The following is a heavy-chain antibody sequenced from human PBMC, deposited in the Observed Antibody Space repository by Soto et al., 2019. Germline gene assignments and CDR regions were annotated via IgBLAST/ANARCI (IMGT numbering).Heavy chain of an antibody. J-gene: IGHJ4*02. CDR1: GYTFTSYG. CDR2: ISAYNGNT. V-gene: IGHV1-18*01. CDR3: ARDLPLASSSLYPSWNY. D-gene: IGHD6-13*01. Sequence: QVQLVQSGAEVKKPGASVKVSCKASGYTFTSYGISWVRQAPGQGLEWMGWISAYNGNTNDAQKLQGRVTMTTDTSTSTAYMELRSLRSDDTAVYYCARDLPLASSSLYPSWNYWCQGTLVTVSS.